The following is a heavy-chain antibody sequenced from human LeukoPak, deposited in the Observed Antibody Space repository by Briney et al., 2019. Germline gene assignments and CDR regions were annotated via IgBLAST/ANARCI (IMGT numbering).Heavy chain of an antibody. CDR1: GFTFSSYA. D-gene: IGHD3-22*01. CDR3: AKYDSSGYYFDY. J-gene: IGHJ4*02. Sequence: GGSLRLSCAASGFTFSSYAMHWVRQAPGKGLEYVSAMSSNGGTTDYANSVKGRFTISRDNSKNTLYLQMGSLRAEDMAVYYCAKYDSSGYYFDYWGQGTLVTVSS. CDR2: MSSNGGTT. V-gene: IGHV3-64*01.